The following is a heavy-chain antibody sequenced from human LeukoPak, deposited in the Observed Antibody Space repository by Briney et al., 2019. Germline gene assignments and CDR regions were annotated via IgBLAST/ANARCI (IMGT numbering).Heavy chain of an antibody. D-gene: IGHD6-6*01. V-gene: IGHV4-30-4*08. CDR1: GGSISSGDYY. CDR2: IYYSGST. CDR3: ARKEQLADYFDY. J-gene: IGHJ4*02. Sequence: PSETLSLTCTVSGGSISSGDYYWSWIRQPPGKGLEWIGYIYYSGSTYYNPSLKSRVTISVDTSKNQFSLKLSSVTAADTAVHYCARKEQLADYFDYWGQGTLVTVSS.